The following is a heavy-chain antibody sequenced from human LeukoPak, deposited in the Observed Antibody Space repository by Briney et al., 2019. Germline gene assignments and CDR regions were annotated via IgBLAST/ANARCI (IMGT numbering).Heavy chain of an antibody. Sequence: GESLKISCKGSGYSFTTYWIAWVRQMPGKGLEWMGIVYPGDSETRYSPSFQGQVTISADRSTSTAYLQWSSLRASDTAMYYCARASRDGYNQNFDHWGQGTLVTVSS. D-gene: IGHD5-24*01. J-gene: IGHJ4*02. V-gene: IGHV5-51*01. CDR2: VYPGDSET. CDR1: GYSFTTYW. CDR3: ARASRDGYNQNFDH.